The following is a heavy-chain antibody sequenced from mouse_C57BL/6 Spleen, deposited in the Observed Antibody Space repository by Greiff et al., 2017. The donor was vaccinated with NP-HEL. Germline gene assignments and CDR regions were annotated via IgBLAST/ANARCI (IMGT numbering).Heavy chain of an antibody. Sequence: VQLVESGAELARPGASVKMSCKASGYTFTSYTMHWVKQRPGQGLEWIGYINPSSGYTKYNQKFKDKATLTADKSSSTAYMQLSSLTSEDSAVYYCARSLVGRAMDYWGQGTSVTVSS. CDR1: GYTFTSYT. D-gene: IGHD1-1*02. J-gene: IGHJ4*01. CDR3: ARSLVGRAMDY. V-gene: IGHV1-4*01. CDR2: INPSSGYT.